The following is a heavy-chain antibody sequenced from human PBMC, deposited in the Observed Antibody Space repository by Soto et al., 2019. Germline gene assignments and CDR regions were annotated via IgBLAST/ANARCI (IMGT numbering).Heavy chain of an antibody. J-gene: IGHJ4*02. V-gene: IGHV4-59*01. CDR2: VYYTGST. CDR3: ARGRTVRNYADDSSDYFYFFDY. Sequence: SETLSLTCTVSGDSISTFYWGWMRQSPGKELEWIGYVYYTGSTNYNPSLKSRVTISVGRSKNQFSLKLTSANAADTAVYYCARGRTVRNYADDSSDYFYFFDYWGQGTQVTVSS. CDR1: GDSISTFY. D-gene: IGHD3-22*01.